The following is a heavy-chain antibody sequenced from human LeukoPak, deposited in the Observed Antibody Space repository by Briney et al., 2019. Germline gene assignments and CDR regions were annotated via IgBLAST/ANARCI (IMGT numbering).Heavy chain of an antibody. J-gene: IGHJ4*02. CDR1: GYPFSGSD. V-gene: IGHV3-30*18. CDR2: VLHEGSSI. CDR3: AKTTGGWPRFFDH. D-gene: IGHD6-19*01. Sequence: GGSLRLSCAASGYPFSGSDIHWVRQAPGKGLEWVAFVLHEGSSIVYAESVKGRFGISRDNSKSTTYLQMNGLRPDDTAVYYCAKTTGGWPRFFDHWGQGTLVAVSS.